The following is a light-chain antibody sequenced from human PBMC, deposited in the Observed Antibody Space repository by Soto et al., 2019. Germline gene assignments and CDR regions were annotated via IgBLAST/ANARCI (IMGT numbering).Light chain of an antibody. J-gene: IGKJ4*01. CDR2: KAS. V-gene: IGKV1-5*03. CDR3: QNSDTSSQPT. Sequence: DIQVSQSPSTLSASVGGRVSITCRASQSISSWLAWYQQKPGKAPKLLIHKASSLESGVPSRFSGSGSGTEFTLTISSLQSDDFPIYYCQNSDTSSQPTFGGGTKVDI. CDR1: QSISSW.